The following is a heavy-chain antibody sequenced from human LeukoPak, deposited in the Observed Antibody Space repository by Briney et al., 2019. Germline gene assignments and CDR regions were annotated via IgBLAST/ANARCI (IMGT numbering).Heavy chain of an antibody. CDR2: TYFTGST. D-gene: IGHD4-17*01. J-gene: IGHJ4*02. V-gene: IGHV4-31*03. Sequence: SETLSLTCNVSRGSISSGGHYWSWIRQRPGKGLEWMGYTYFTGSTYYNPSLQSRLIISADTSMTQFSLRLRSVTAADTAVYYCARVSFTYGPLDSWGPGILVTVSS. CDR1: RGSISSGGHY. CDR3: ARVSFTYGPLDS.